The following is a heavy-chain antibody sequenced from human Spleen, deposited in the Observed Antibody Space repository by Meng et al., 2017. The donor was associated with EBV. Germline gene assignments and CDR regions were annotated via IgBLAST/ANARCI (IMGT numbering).Heavy chain of an antibody. D-gene: IGHD4-17*01. CDR2: IYHSGSV. CDR1: GDSISSGGYS. J-gene: IGHJ4*02. Sequence: QLTGSGSGLGQPSQPLSLTCAVSGDSISSGGYSWSWNRQPPGKGLEWIAYIYHSGSVYYNPSLKSRVTISLDRSKNQFSLELNSVTAADTAVYYCARGIMTTVTTLFFFDSWGQGTLVTVSS. V-gene: IGHV4-30-2*01. CDR3: ARGIMTTVTTLFFFDS.